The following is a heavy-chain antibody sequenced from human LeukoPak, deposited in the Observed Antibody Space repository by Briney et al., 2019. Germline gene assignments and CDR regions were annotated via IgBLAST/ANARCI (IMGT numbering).Heavy chain of an antibody. Sequence: GGSLRLSCAASGFTFGDYAMHWVRQAPGKGLEWVSGISWNSGSIGYADSVKGRFTISRDNSKNTLYLQMNSLRDDDSAAYFCARVYLERLTAGYFDHWGQGTQVTVSP. J-gene: IGHJ4*02. CDR1: GFTFGDYA. CDR2: ISWNSGSI. D-gene: IGHD2-8*01. CDR3: ARVYLERLTAGYFDH. V-gene: IGHV3-9*01.